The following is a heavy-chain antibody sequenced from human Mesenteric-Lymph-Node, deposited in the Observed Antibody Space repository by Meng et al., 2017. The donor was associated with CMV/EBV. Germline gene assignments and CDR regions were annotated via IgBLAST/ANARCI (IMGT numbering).Heavy chain of an antibody. V-gene: IGHV3-21*01. Sequence: GESLKISCAASGFTFSSYSMNWVRQAPGKGLEWVSSISSSSSYIYYADSVKGRFTISRDNAKNSLYLQMNSLRAEDTAVYYCARVRTLSYDAFDIWGQGTMVTVSS. CDR1: GFTFSSYS. D-gene: IGHD1-1*01. CDR2: ISSSSSYI. CDR3: ARVRTLSYDAFDI. J-gene: IGHJ3*02.